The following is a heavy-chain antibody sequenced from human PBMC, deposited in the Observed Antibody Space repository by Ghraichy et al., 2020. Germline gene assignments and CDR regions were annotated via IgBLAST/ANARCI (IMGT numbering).Heavy chain of an antibody. CDR2: INHSGST. CDR3: ARIGSYRRYYYYYGMDV. Sequence: SQTLSLTCAVYGGSFSGYYWSWIRQPPGKGLEWIGEINHSGSTNYNPSLKSRVTISVDTSKNQFSLKLSSVTAADTAVYYCARIGSYRRYYYYYGMDVWGQGTTVTVSS. V-gene: IGHV4-34*01. CDR1: GGSFSGYY. D-gene: IGHD3-16*02. J-gene: IGHJ6*02.